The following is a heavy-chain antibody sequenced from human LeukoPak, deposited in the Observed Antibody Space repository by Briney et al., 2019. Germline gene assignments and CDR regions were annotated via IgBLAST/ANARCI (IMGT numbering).Heavy chain of an antibody. D-gene: IGHD1-26*01. CDR1: GFTFDDYA. Sequence: GGSLRLSCAASGFTFDDYAMHWVRQAPGKGLEWVSGISWNSGSIGYADSVKGRFTISRDNAENSLYLQMNSLRAEDMALYYCAKDRSGSPTLLDYWGQGTLVTVSS. J-gene: IGHJ4*02. V-gene: IGHV3-9*03. CDR3: AKDRSGSPTLLDY. CDR2: ISWNSGSI.